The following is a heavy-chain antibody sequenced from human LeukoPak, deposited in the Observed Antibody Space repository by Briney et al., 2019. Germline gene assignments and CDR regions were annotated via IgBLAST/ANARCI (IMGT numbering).Heavy chain of an antibody. D-gene: IGHD3-9*01. V-gene: IGHV1-46*01. CDR2: INPSGGST. Sequence: RASVKVSCKASGYTFTSYYMHWVRQAPGQGLEWMGIINPSGGSTSYAQKFQGRVTMTRDTSTSTVYMELSSLRSEDTAVYYCARVRTPRTEYFDWLLYQNAFDIWGQGTMVTVSS. J-gene: IGHJ3*02. CDR3: ARVRTPRTEYFDWLLYQNAFDI. CDR1: GYTFTSYY.